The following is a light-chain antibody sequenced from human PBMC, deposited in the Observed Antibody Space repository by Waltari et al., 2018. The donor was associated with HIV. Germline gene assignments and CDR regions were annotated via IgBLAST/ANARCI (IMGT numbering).Light chain of an antibody. CDR2: GNS. V-gene: IGLV1-40*01. J-gene: IGLJ3*02. CDR3: QSYDSSLSVWV. Sequence: QSVLTQPPSVSGAPGQRVPISCTGSRSPSGAGYDVQRYQQLPGTAPNLLIYGNSNRPSGVPDRFSGSKSGTSASLAITGLLAEDEADYYCQSYDSSLSVWVFGGGTKLTVL. CDR1: RSPSGAGYD.